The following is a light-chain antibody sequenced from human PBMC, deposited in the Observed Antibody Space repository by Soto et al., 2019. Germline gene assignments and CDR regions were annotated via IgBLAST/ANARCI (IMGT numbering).Light chain of an antibody. CDR2: SNN. Sequence: QSALTQPPSASGTPGQRVTISCSGSSSNIGSNYVYWYQQLPGTAPKLLISSNNQRPSGVPDRFSGSKSGTSASLAISGLRSEDEADYYCAAWDDSLSGYVFGTGTKGTVL. V-gene: IGLV1-47*02. CDR1: SSNIGSNY. J-gene: IGLJ1*01. CDR3: AAWDDSLSGYV.